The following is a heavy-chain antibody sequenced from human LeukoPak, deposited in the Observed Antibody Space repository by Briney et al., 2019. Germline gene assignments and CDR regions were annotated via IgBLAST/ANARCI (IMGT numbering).Heavy chain of an antibody. CDR3: ARERYSSSWKRFVDY. Sequence: SETLSLTCAVYGGSFSGYYWSWIRQPPGKELEWIGEINHSGSTNYNPSLKSRVTISVDTSKNQFSLKLSSVTAADTAVYYCARERYSSSWKRFVDYWGQGTLVTVSS. CDR2: INHSGST. V-gene: IGHV4-34*01. J-gene: IGHJ4*02. CDR1: GGSFSGYY. D-gene: IGHD6-13*01.